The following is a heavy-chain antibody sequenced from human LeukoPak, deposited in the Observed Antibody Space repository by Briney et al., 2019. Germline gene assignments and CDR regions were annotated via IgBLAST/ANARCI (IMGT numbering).Heavy chain of an antibody. CDR2: IIPIFGTA. CDR1: GGTFSSYA. Sequence: SVKVSCKASGGTFSSYAISWVRQAPGQGLEWMGGIIPIFGTANYAQKFQGRVTITADESTSTAYMGLSSLRSEDTAVYYCAREWAQRGYSGYDYEDYFDYWGQGTLVTVSS. J-gene: IGHJ4*02. CDR3: AREWAQRGYSGYDYEDYFDY. V-gene: IGHV1-69*13. D-gene: IGHD5-12*01.